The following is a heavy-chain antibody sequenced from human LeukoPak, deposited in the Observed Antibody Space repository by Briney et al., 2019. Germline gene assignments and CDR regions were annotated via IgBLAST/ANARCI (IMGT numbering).Heavy chain of an antibody. CDR2: IMEDGGAA. D-gene: IGHD6-13*01. J-gene: IGHJ6*02. Sequence: GGSLRLSCAASGFTLSSYQMSWVRQAPGKGLEWVAMIMEDGGAAYYVDSVKGQFTVSRDNAKNSVYLQMNSLRAEDTALYYCARGQPPSYYDMDVWGQGTTVTVSS. CDR3: ARGQPPSYYDMDV. CDR1: GFTLSSYQ. V-gene: IGHV3-7*02.